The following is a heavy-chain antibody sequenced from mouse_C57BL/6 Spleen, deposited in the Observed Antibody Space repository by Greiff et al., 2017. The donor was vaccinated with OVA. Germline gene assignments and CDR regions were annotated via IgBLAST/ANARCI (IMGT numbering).Heavy chain of an antibody. J-gene: IGHJ3*01. V-gene: IGHV1-80*01. CDR1: GYAFSSYW. D-gene: IGHD1-1*01. Sequence: QVQLQQSGAELVKPGASVKISCKASGYAFSSYWMNWVKQRPGKGLEWIGQIYPGDGDTNYNGKFKGKATLTADKSSSTAYMQLSSLTSEDSAVYFCARGGFYYGSSPFADWGQGTLVTVSA. CDR2: IYPGDGDT. CDR3: ARGGFYYGSSPFAD.